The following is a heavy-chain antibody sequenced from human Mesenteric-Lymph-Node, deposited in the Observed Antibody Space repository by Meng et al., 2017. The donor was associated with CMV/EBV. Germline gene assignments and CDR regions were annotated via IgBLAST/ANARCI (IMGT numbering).Heavy chain of an antibody. CDR1: GFTFSNCS. D-gene: IGHD2-2*01. CDR2: IRYDGSNK. J-gene: IGHJ5*02. V-gene: IGHV3-30*02. Sequence: AGSGFTFSNCSMQWVRQAPGKGLGWVTFIRYDGSNKYYTDSVKGRFTISRDNSKNTLYLQMNSLRADGTAVYYCARDGSTSYNYFDPWGQGTLVTVSS. CDR3: ARDGSTSYNYFDP.